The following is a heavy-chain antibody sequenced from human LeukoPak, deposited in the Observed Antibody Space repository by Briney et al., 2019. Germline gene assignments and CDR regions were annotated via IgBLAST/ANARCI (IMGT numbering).Heavy chain of an antibody. Sequence: PSETLSLTCTVSGGSITSTGYHWGWIRQPPGKGLEWIGEINHSGSTNYNPSLKSRVTISVDTSKNQFSLKLSSVTAADTAVYYCARAPGYSSGWYGARGTSRYFDYWGQGTLVTVSS. D-gene: IGHD6-19*01. CDR2: INHSGST. V-gene: IGHV4-39*07. CDR3: ARAPGYSSGWYGARGTSRYFDY. CDR1: GGSITSTGYH. J-gene: IGHJ4*02.